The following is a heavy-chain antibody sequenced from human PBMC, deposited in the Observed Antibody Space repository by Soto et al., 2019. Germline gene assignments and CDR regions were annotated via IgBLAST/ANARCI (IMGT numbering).Heavy chain of an antibody. CDR2: INPSSGGT. CDR1: GYTFIDYY. J-gene: IGHJ6*02. CDR3: ARDRGYDCPASYCYALSGLDV. V-gene: IGHV1-2*02. D-gene: IGHD2-15*01. Sequence: QVQLVQSGAEVKKPGASVKVSCTASGYTFIDYYMHWVRQAPGQGLEWMGWINPSSGGTHYAQKFQGRVAMTRDTSISIVYIELSRLKSDDTAMYYGARDRGYDCPASYCYALSGLDVWGQGTRVTVSS.